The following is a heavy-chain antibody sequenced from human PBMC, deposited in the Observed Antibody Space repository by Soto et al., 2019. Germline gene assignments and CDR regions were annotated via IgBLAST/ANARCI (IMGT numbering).Heavy chain of an antibody. D-gene: IGHD1-26*01. Sequence: ASVKVSCKASGYTFPSYAMHWVRQAPGQRLEWMGWINAGNGNTKYSQKFQGRVTITRDTSASTAYMELSSLRSEDTAVYYCAKDPELGYNWFDPWGQGTLVTVSS. V-gene: IGHV1-3*01. CDR3: AKDPELGYNWFDP. CDR1: GYTFPSYA. CDR2: INAGNGNT. J-gene: IGHJ5*02.